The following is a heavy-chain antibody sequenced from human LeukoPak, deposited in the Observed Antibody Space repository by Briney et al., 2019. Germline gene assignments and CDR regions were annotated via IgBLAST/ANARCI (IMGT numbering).Heavy chain of an antibody. Sequence: PGGSLRLSCVASGFTFSTYWMHWVRQAPGRGLVWVSRINGDGSNSNYADSVKGRFTISRDNARNTLYLQMNGLRAEDTALYYCARTSPTSHFDFWGPRTLVTVSS. J-gene: IGHJ4*02. D-gene: IGHD3-16*01. CDR1: GFTFSTYW. CDR3: ARTSPTSHFDF. CDR2: INGDGSNS. V-gene: IGHV3-74*01.